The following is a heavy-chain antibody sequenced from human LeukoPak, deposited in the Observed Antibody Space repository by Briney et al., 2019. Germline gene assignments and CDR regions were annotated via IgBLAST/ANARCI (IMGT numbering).Heavy chain of an antibody. CDR3: AREGRSDYGASRSFDI. CDR1: GYSFTSYY. J-gene: IGHJ3*02. Sequence: ASVTVSCKASGYSFTSYYMHWVRQVPGQGPEWMGLINPSGGTKYAQKFQDRVTMTRDTSTSTIYMELSSLRSKDRAVYYCAREGRSDYGASRSFDIWGQGTMVTVSS. CDR2: INPSGGT. V-gene: IGHV1-46*01. D-gene: IGHD4-17*01.